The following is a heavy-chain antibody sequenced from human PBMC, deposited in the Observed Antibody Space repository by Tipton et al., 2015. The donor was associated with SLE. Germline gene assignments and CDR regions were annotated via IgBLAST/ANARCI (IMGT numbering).Heavy chain of an antibody. V-gene: IGHV4-39*01. CDR2: IFYSGST. CDR3: ARHSSSWYKDWFDP. J-gene: IGHJ5*02. D-gene: IGHD6-13*01. Sequence: TLSLTCTLSGGSISSSSYYWGWIRQPPGKGLEWIGSIFYSGSTYYNPSLKSRVTISEDTSKNQFSLKLNSVTAADTAVYYCARHSSSWYKDWFDPWGQGTLVTVSS. CDR1: GGSISSSSYY.